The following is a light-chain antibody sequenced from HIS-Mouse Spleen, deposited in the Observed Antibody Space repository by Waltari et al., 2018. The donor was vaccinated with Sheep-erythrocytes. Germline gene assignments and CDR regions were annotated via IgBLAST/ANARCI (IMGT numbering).Light chain of an antibody. V-gene: IGKV3-11*01. J-gene: IGKJ5*01. CDR2: DAS. CDR1: QSVSSY. CDR3: QQRSNWPXIT. Sequence: EIVLTQSPATLSLSPGERATLSCRASQSVSSYLAWYQQKPVQAPRLLIYDASTRATGIPARFSGSGSXTDFTLTISSLEPEDFAVYYCQQRSNWPXITFGQGTRLEIK.